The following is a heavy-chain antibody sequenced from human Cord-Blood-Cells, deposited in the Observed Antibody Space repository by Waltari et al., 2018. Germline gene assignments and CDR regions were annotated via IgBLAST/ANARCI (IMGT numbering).Heavy chain of an antibody. V-gene: IGHV4-34*01. CDR1: GGSFSGYY. CDR3: ARVGYYDILTGDY. CDR2: INHSGST. D-gene: IGHD3-9*01. J-gene: IGHJ4*02. Sequence: QVQLQQWGAGLLKPSETLSLTCAVYGGSFSGYYWSWIRQPPGKGLEWIGEINHSGSTNYNPSLKSRVTISVDTSKNQVSLKLSSVTAADTAVYYCARVGYYDILTGDYWGQGTLVTVSS.